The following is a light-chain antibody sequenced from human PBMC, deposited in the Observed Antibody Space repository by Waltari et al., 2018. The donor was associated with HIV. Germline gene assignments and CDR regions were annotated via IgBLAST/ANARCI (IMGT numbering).Light chain of an antibody. CDR1: SSNIGTQY. V-gene: IGLV1-51*01. CDR3: GTWDSSLSAVV. CDR2: DNN. Sequence: QSVLTQPPSVSAAPGQKLTISCSGSSSNIGTQYASSYQHLPGTAPKLLIYDNNKRPSGIPDRFSGSKSGTSATLGITGLQTGDEADYYCGTWDSSLSAVVFGGGTKLTVL. J-gene: IGLJ3*02.